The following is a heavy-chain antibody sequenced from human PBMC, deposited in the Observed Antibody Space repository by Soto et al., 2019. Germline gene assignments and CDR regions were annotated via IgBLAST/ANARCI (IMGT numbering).Heavy chain of an antibody. J-gene: IGHJ4*02. CDR1: GGSFSGYY. V-gene: IGHV4-34*01. CDR2: INHSGST. CDR3: ARCMVRGVHLSY. D-gene: IGHD3-10*01. Sequence: QVQLQQWGAGLLKPSETLSLTCAVYGGSFSGYYWSWIRQPPGKGLEWIGEINHSGSTNYNPSLKSRVTISVDTSKNQFSLKLSSVTAADTAVYYCARCMVRGVHLSYWGQGTLVTVSS.